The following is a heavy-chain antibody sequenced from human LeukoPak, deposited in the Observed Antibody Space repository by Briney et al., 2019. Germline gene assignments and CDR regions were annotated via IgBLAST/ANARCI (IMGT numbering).Heavy chain of an antibody. D-gene: IGHD3-9*01. Sequence: GRSLRLSCAASGFTFDDYAMHWVRQAPGKGLEWVSGVSWNGGTIGYADSVKGRFTISRDNAKNSLYLQMNSLRAEDTALYYRAKSIDWIFTRPFDYWGQGTLVTVSS. CDR3: AKSIDWIFTRPFDY. CDR1: GFTFDDYA. CDR2: VSWNGGTI. V-gene: IGHV3-9*01. J-gene: IGHJ4*02.